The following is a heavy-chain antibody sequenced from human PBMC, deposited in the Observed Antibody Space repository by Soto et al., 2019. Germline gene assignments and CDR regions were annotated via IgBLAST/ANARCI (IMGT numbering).Heavy chain of an antibody. CDR1: GDSVSSNSAA. V-gene: IGHV6-1*01. CDR3: ARVSADYDILTGSYYFDY. CDR2: TYYRSKWYN. Sequence: SQTLSLTCAISGDSVSSNSAAWNWIRQSPSRGLEWLGRTYYRSKWYNDYAVSVKSRITINPDTSKNQFSLQLNSVTPEDTAVYYCARVSADYDILTGSYYFDYWGQGTLVTVSS. J-gene: IGHJ4*02. D-gene: IGHD3-9*01.